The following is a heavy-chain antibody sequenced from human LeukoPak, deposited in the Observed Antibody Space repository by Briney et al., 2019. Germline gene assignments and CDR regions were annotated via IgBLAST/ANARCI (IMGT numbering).Heavy chain of an antibody. CDR2: INAGNGNT. Sequence: VASVKVSCKASGYTFTSYAMHWVRQAPGQRLEWMGWINAGNGNTKYSQKFQGRVTITRDTSASTAYMELSSLRSEDTAVYYCARAYVLRFLEWLSALDSWGQGTLVTVSS. D-gene: IGHD3-3*01. CDR3: ARAYVLRFLEWLSALDS. J-gene: IGHJ4*02. CDR1: GYTFTSYA. V-gene: IGHV1-3*01.